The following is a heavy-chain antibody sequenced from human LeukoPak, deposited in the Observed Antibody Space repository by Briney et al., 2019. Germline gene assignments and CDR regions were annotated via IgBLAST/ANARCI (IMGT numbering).Heavy chain of an antibody. CDR1: GYTFSNYW. CDR2: IYPGDSDT. J-gene: IGHJ6*03. V-gene: IGHV5-51*01. CDR3: ARQRSIAARRGGAYYYYYMDV. Sequence: GESLKISCKGSGYTFSNYWIGWVRQMPGKGLEWMGIIYPGDSDTRYSPSFQGQVTISADKSISTAYLQWSSLKASDTAMYYCARQRSIAARRGGAYYYYYMDVWGKGTTVTV. D-gene: IGHD6-6*01.